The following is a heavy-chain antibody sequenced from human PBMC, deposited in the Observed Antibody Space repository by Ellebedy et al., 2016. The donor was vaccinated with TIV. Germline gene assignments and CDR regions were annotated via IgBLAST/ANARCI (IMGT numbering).Heavy chain of an antibody. CDR2: IIPKVGMV. CDR3: ATTAGGVATIKVRGRVWFDP. D-gene: IGHD5-12*01. V-gene: IGHV1-69*10. CDR1: GGTFNTYG. J-gene: IGHJ5*01. Sequence: AASVKVSCKAPGGTFNTYGISWVRQAPGQGLEWMGGIIPKVGMVHYAQKMQDRVTIIADKSTSTVYMGLSRLTSEDTAVYYWATTAGGVATIKVRGRVWFDPWGQGTLVTVSS.